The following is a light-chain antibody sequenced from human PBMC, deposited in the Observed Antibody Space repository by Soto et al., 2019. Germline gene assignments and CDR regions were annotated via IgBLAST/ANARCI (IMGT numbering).Light chain of an antibody. V-gene: IGKV3-15*01. CDR3: HQYNNWRQT. J-gene: IGKJ1*01. Sequence: EIVMTQSPATLSVSPGERATLSCRASQSVSSNLAWYQQKPGQAPRLLIYGASTRATGIPARFSGSGSGTEFTLTISSLQSEDFAVYYCHQYNNWRQTFGQGTKVEIK. CDR2: GAS. CDR1: QSVSSN.